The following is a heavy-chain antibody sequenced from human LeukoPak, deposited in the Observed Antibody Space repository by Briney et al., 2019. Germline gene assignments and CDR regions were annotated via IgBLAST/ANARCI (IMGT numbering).Heavy chain of an antibody. V-gene: IGHV3-23*01. J-gene: IGHJ4*02. CDR1: GFTFSSYA. D-gene: IGHD5-12*01. Sequence: PGRSLRLSCAASGFTFSSYAMSWVRQAPGKGLEWVSAISGSGGSTYYADSVKGRFTISRDNSKNTLYLQMNSLRAEDTAVYYCAKYVDIVATILIDYWGQGTLVTVSS. CDR2: ISGSGGST. CDR3: AKYVDIVATILIDY.